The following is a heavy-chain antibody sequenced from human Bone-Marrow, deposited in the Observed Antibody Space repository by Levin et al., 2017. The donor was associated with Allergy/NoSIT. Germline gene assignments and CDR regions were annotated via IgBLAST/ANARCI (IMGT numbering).Heavy chain of an antibody. V-gene: IGHV4-59*12. J-gene: IGHJ6*02. CDR1: GGSMYSYY. D-gene: IGHD4-17*01. Sequence: SETLSLTCNVSGGSMYSYYWTWIRQSPGKGLEWTGNIYYSGSTDYNPSVRSRVTMSVDLSTSLFSLNLPSVTAAAPAVYYCARTLFAYGDYYFGMDVWGQGTTVTVSS. CDR3: ARTLFAYGDYYFGMDV. CDR2: IYYSGST.